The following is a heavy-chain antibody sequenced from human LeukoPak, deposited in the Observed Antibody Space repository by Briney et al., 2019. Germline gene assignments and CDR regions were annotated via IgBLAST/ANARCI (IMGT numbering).Heavy chain of an antibody. J-gene: IGHJ4*02. V-gene: IGHV1-18*04. CDR2: ISAYNGNT. CDR1: GYTFTGYY. Sequence: ASVKVSCKASGYTFTGYYMHWVRQAPGQGLEWMGWISAYNGNTNYAQKLQGRVTMTTDTSTSTAYMELRSLRSDDTAVYYCARVSGYSYGLDYWGQGTLVTVSS. D-gene: IGHD5-18*01. CDR3: ARVSGYSYGLDY.